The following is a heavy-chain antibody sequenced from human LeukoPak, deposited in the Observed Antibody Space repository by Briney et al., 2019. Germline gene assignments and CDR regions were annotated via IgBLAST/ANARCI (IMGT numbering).Heavy chain of an antibody. CDR2: ISSSSSTI. V-gene: IGHV3-48*01. J-gene: IGHJ6*03. CDR1: GFTFSSYG. CDR3: AKSMAASYYYYMDV. Sequence: PGGSLRLSCAASGFTFSSYGMTWVRQAPGKGLEWVSYISSSSSTIYYADSVKGRFTISRDNAKNSLYLQLNSLRAEDTAVYYCAKSMAASYYYYMDVWGKGTTVTVSS. D-gene: IGHD2/OR15-2a*01.